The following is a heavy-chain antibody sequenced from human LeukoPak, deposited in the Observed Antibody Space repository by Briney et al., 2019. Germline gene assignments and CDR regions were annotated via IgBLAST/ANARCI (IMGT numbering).Heavy chain of an antibody. CDR3: ATDEAYDYGLDY. Sequence: ASVKVSCKVSGYTLTELSMHWVRQAPGKGLEWMGGFDPEDGETIYAQKSQGRVTMTEDTSTDTAYMELSSLRSEDTAVYYCATDEAYDYGLDYWGQGTLVTVSS. V-gene: IGHV1-24*01. CDR1: GYTLTELS. CDR2: FDPEDGET. D-gene: IGHD4-17*01. J-gene: IGHJ4*02.